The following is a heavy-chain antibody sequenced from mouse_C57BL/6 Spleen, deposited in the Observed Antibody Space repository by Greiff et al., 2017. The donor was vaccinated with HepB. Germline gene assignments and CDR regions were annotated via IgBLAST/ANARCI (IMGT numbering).Heavy chain of an antibody. D-gene: IGHD4-1*01. CDR3: AKLGTYYAMDY. J-gene: IGHJ4*01. V-gene: IGHV1-42*01. CDR1: GYSFTGYY. Sequence: EVQLQQSGPELVKPGASVKISCKASGYSFTGYYMNWVKQSPEKSLEWIGEINPSTGGTTYNQKFKAKATLTVDKSSSTAYMQLKSLTSEDSAVYYCAKLGTYYAMDYWGQGTSVTVSS. CDR2: INPSTGGT.